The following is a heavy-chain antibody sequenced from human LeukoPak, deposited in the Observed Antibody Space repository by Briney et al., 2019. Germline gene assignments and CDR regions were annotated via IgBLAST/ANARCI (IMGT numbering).Heavy chain of an antibody. CDR1: GFTFSSYS. Sequence: GGSLRLSCAASGFTFSSYSMNWVRQAPGKGLEWVSSISSSSYIYYADSVKGRFTISRDNAKNSLYLQMNSLRAEDTAVYYCARDPGYCSSTSCYDHYFDYWGQGTLVTVSS. D-gene: IGHD2-2*01. J-gene: IGHJ4*02. CDR2: ISSSSYI. CDR3: ARDPGYCSSTSCYDHYFDY. V-gene: IGHV3-21*01.